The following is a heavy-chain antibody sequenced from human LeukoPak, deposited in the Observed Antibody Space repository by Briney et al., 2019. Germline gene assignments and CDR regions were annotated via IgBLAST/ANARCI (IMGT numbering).Heavy chain of an antibody. Sequence: SQTLSLTCTVSGDSISRYYWIWIRQPPGKGLEWIGYISNTGGTIYNPSLRSRVAMSLDSSKNQFSLRLRSVTAADTAVYYCAGHHPRNTVDFWGQGTLVTVSS. V-gene: IGHV4-59*08. CDR3: AGHHPRNTVDF. J-gene: IGHJ4*02. D-gene: IGHD2/OR15-2a*01. CDR2: ISNTGGT. CDR1: GDSISRYY.